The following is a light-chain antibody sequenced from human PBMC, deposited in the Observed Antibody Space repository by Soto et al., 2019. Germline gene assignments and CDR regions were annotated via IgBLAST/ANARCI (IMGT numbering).Light chain of an antibody. CDR2: GAS. V-gene: IGKV3D-15*01. CDR1: PSVRNN. J-gene: IGKJ1*01. CDR3: QQYNNWWT. Sequence: EIVMTQSPATLSVSPGERATLSCRASPSVRNNLAWYQKKPGQAPRILIYGASTRATGIPARFSGSGSGTEFTLTISRLQSEDFAVYYCQQYNNWWTFGQGTKVEIK.